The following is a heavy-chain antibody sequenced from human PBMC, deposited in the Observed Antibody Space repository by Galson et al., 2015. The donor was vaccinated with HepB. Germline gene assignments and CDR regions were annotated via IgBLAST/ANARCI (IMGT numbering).Heavy chain of an antibody. CDR3: ARGAMVRGVTDYYYGMDV. CDR1: GGSVSSGSYY. CDR2: IYYSGST. J-gene: IGHJ6*02. D-gene: IGHD3-10*01. V-gene: IGHV4-61*01. Sequence: SETLSLTCTVSGGSVSSGSYYWSWIRQPPGKGLEWIGYIYYSGSTNYNPSLKSRVTISVDTSKNQFSLKLSSVTAADTAVYYCARGAMVRGVTDYYYGMDVWGQGTTVTVSS.